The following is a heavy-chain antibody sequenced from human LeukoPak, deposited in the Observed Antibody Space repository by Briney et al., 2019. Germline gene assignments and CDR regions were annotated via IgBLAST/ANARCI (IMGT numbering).Heavy chain of an antibody. J-gene: IGHJ3*01. V-gene: IGHV1-2*02. Sequence: ASVKVSCKASGYTFSDYYIHWIRQAPGQGLEWMGGINPDGGETSYVQKFQGRVTVTRDTSINTVYMELSRLRSDDTAVYYCARAYDFWSGYILYDTFDVWGQGTMVTVSS. CDR2: INPDGGET. CDR3: ARAYDFWSGYILYDTFDV. CDR1: GYTFSDYY. D-gene: IGHD3-3*01.